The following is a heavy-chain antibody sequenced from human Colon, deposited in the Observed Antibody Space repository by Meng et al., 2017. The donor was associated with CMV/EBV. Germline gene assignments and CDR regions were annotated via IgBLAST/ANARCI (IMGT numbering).Heavy chain of an antibody. D-gene: IGHD2-2*02. Sequence: GESLKISCAASGFTFSDHYMDWVRQAPGKGLEWVAFIRYDGSNKYYADSVKGRFTISRDNSKNTLYLQMNSLRAEDTAVYYCAKVDQLLYKEPHYYGMDVWGQGTTVTVSS. CDR3: AKVDQLLYKEPHYYGMDV. V-gene: IGHV3-30*02. J-gene: IGHJ6*02. CDR1: GFTFSDHY. CDR2: IRYDGSNK.